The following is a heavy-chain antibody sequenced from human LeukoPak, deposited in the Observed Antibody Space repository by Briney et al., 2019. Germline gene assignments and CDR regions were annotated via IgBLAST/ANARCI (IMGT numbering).Heavy chain of an antibody. V-gene: IGHV3-11*04. D-gene: IGHD2-2*01. J-gene: IGHJ6*02. CDR1: GFTFSDYY. Sequence: GGSLTLSCAASGFTFSDYYMSWIRQAPGKGLEWVSYISSSGSTIYYADSVKGRFTISRDNAKNSLYLQMNSLRAEDTAVYYCARVDCSSTSCYGYYYYGMDVWGQGATVAVSS. CDR3: ARVDCSSTSCYGYYYYGMDV. CDR2: ISSSGSTI.